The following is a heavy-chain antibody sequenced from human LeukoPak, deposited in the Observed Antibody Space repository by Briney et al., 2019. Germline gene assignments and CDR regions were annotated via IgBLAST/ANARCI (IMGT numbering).Heavy chain of an antibody. D-gene: IGHD1-26*01. CDR2: TSDRGDYT. Sequence: PWGSLRLSCAASGFTFSSYSMSWVRPAPGKGLEWVSGTSDRGDYTYYADSVKGRFTISRDNSKNTLYLQMNSLRAEDTALYFCAKKAQYNGNYPLDYWGQGTLVTVSS. V-gene: IGHV3-23*01. CDR3: AKKAQYNGNYPLDY. CDR1: GFTFSSYS. J-gene: IGHJ4*02.